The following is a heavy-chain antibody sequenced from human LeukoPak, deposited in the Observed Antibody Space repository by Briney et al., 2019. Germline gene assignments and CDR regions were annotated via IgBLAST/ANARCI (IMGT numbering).Heavy chain of an antibody. V-gene: IGHV4-4*02. D-gene: IGHD2-8*01. CDR1: GASISSVNL. J-gene: IGHJ4*02. CDR2: MYLSGTA. CDR3: AGLEGRYSTGMYYYFDY. Sequence: ASGILSLTCAVSGASISSVNLWSWVRQPPGKGLEWIGEMYLSGTATYNPSLKGRVTISIDKSENQFSLKLTSVTAADTAVYFCAGLEGRYSTGMYYYFDYWGQGTLVTVSS.